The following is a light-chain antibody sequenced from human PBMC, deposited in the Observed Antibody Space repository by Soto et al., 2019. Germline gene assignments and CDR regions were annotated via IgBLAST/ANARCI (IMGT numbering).Light chain of an antibody. J-gene: IGLJ1*01. CDR3: CSYAGSSLYV. CDR1: SSDVGGYNY. V-gene: IGLV2-11*01. CDR2: DVS. Sequence: QSALTQPRSVSRSPGQSVTISCTGTSSDVGGYNYVSWYQQHPGKAPKLMIYDVSKRPSGVPDRFSGSKSGNTASLTISGLQAEDEADYYCCSYAGSSLYVFGTGTKVTV.